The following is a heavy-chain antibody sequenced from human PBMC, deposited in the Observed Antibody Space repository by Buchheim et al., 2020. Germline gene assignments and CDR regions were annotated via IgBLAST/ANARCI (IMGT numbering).Heavy chain of an antibody. CDR2: IYYSGST. CDR1: GGSISSSSYY. D-gene: IGHD2-2*02. Sequence: QLQLQESGPGLVKPSETLSLTCTVSGGSISSSSYYWGWIRQPPGKGLEWIGSIYYSGSTYYNPSLKSRVTISVDTSNNQFSLKLSSVTAADTAVYYCARLSAVYCSSTSCYIFDYWGQGTL. V-gene: IGHV4-39*01. CDR3: ARLSAVYCSSTSCYIFDY. J-gene: IGHJ4*02.